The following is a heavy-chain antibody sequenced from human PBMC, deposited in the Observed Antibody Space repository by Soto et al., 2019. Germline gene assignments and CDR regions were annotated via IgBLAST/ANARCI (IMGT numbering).Heavy chain of an antibody. V-gene: IGHV1-18*01. Sequence: QVQLVQSGAEVKKPGASVKVSCEASGYTFTTYGISWVRQAPGQGLEWMGWISPYNGNTNYAQKFQGRVTMTRDTSISTAYMELSRLRSDDTAVYYCARISSDYYGMDVWGQGTTVTVSS. CDR3: ARISSDYYGMDV. CDR1: GYTFTTYG. J-gene: IGHJ6*02. CDR2: ISPYNGNT. D-gene: IGHD3-16*02.